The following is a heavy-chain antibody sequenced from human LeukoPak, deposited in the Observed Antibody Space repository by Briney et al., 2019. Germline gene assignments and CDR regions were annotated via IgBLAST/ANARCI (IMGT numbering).Heavy chain of an antibody. V-gene: IGHV1-8*02. D-gene: IGHD6-19*01. Sequence: ASANDSCKASGYTLSSYGISGVRQATGEGREWMGWMNPNSSNTGYAQKFQGRDTMTRNTSISTAYMELSSLRSEDTAVYYCARGHGSGCLFDWGQGTLVTVSS. CDR3: ARGHGSGCLFD. CDR1: GYTLSSYG. J-gene: IGHJ4*02. CDR2: MNPNSSNT.